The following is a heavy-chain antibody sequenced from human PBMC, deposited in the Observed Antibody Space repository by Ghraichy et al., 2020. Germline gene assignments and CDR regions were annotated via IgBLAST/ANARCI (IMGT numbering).Heavy chain of an antibody. J-gene: IGHJ6*02. CDR2: ISYDATSEYYDGTKT. V-gene: IGHV3-30*03. Sequence: GESLNISCATSGFTFRNYAMHWVRQAPGKGLEWVAVISYDATSEYYDGTKTYYADSVKGRFTISRDNSKQTLYLQMNSLRAEDAAVYFCFRGAYCASSRCPVPYYGSDVWGQGTTVIVSS. CDR3: FRGAYCASSRCPVPYYGSDV. D-gene: IGHD2-21*01. CDR1: GFTFRNYA.